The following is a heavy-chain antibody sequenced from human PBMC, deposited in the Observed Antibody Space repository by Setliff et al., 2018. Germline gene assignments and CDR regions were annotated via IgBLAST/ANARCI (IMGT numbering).Heavy chain of an antibody. V-gene: IGHV1-18*01. D-gene: IGHD4-17*01. Sequence: ASVKVSCKASGYTFTSYGISWVRQAPGQGLEWMGWISAYNGNTNYAQKFQGRVTMTTDTSTSTAYMELSSLRSEDTAVYYCARSRPAGDYGTWDYYYYGMDVWGQGTTVTVSS. CDR1: GYTFTSYG. CDR2: ISAYNGNT. CDR3: ARSRPAGDYGTWDYYYYGMDV. J-gene: IGHJ6*02.